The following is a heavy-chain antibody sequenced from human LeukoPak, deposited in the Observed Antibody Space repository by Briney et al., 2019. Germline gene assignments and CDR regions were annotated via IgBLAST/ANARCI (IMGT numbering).Heavy chain of an antibody. D-gene: IGHD5-24*01. CDR3: ARGVGYNNYYFDY. V-gene: IGHV4-59*01. J-gene: IGHJ4*02. CDR2: IYYCGSA. Sequence: SETLTLTCTSSGACIGADYWSWIRQPPGKGLEWIWDIYYCGSANYNPSPKSRVTVFFDTYKNQLFLKLRSVTTADTTAYYCARGVGYNNYYFDYWGQGILVTVSS. CDR1: GACIGADY.